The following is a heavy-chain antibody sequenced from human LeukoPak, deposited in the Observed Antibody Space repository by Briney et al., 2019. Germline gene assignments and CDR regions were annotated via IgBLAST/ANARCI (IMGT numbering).Heavy chain of an antibody. CDR3: ARSIAVAGTPTDAFVI. CDR1: GYTFTSYY. V-gene: IGHV1-46*01. CDR2: VNPSGGST. J-gene: IGHJ3*02. D-gene: IGHD6-19*01. Sequence: ASVKVSCKASGYTFTSYYMHLVRQAPGQGLEWMGIVNPSGGSTSYAQKFQGRVTMTRDTSTSTVYMEVSSLRSEDTAVYYCARSIAVAGTPTDAFVIWGQGTMVTVSS.